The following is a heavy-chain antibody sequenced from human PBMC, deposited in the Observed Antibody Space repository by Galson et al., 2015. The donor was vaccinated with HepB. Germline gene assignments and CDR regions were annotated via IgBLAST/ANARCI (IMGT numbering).Heavy chain of an antibody. CDR3: AKDGGSGLRYLEWVVSGNYFDH. D-gene: IGHD3-3*01. V-gene: IGHV3-30*04. Sequence: SLRLSCAASGFTFSDHAMHWVLQAPGKGLEWVAVVSFGGNNIYYADSVKGRFTVSRENSKNMLYLQMNSLRLEDTAIYYCAKDGGSGLRYLEWVVSGNYFDHWGQGSLVTVSS. J-gene: IGHJ4*02. CDR1: GFTFSDHA. CDR2: VSFGGNNI.